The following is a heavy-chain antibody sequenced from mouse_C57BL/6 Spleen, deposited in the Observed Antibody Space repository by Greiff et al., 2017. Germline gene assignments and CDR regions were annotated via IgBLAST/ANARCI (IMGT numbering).Heavy chain of an antibody. D-gene: IGHD1-1*01. J-gene: IGHJ1*03. Sequence: VQLQQSVAELVRPGASVKLSCTASGFNIKNTYMHWVKQRPEQGLEWIGRNDPANGNTKYAPKFPGKATITADTSSNTAYLQLSSLTSEDTAIYYCARWGTVVASPSYFDVWGTGTTVTVSS. CDR2: NDPANGNT. CDR3: ARWGTVVASPSYFDV. V-gene: IGHV14-3*01. CDR1: GFNIKNTY.